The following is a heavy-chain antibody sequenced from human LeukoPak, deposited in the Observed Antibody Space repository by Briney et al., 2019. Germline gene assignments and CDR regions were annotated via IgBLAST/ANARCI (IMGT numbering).Heavy chain of an antibody. CDR2: INPSGGST. D-gene: IGHD3-10*01. CDR1: GYTFTSYY. J-gene: IGHJ3*02. CDR3: ARKNTYYYGSGNPGAYYHDAFDI. Sequence: VASVKVSCKASGYTFTSYYMHWVRQAPGQGLEWMGIINPSGGSTSYAQKFQGRVTMTRDTSTSTVYMELSSLRSEDTAVYYCARKNTYYYGSGNPGAYYHDAFDIWGQGTMVTVSS. V-gene: IGHV1-46*01.